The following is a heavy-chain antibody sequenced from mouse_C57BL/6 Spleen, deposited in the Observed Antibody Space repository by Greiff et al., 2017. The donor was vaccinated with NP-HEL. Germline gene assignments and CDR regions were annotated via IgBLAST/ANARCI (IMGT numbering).Heavy chain of an antibody. CDR3: ARSHYYGSTWFAY. CDR2: ISSCSSTI. D-gene: IGHD1-1*01. J-gene: IGHJ3*01. V-gene: IGHV5-17*01. CDR1: GFTFSDYG. Sequence: EVQGVESGGGLVKPGGSLKLSCAASGFTFSDYGMHWVRQAPEKGLEWVAYISSCSSTIYYAATLKGRFTISRDNAKNTLFLQMTSMRSEDTAMYYCARSHYYGSTWFAYRGQGTLVTVSA.